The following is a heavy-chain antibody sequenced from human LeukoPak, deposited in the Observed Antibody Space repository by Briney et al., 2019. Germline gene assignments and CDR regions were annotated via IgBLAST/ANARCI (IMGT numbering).Heavy chain of an antibody. V-gene: IGHV1-2*06. CDR1: GYTFTGYY. CDR2: INPNSGGT. J-gene: IGHJ4*02. CDR3: ARDLDYYGSGSYGD. D-gene: IGHD3-10*01. Sequence: APVKVSCKASGYTFTGYYMHWVRQAPGQGLEWMGRINPNSGGTNYAQKFQGRVTMTRDTSISTAYMELSRLRSDDTAVYYCARDLDYYGSGSYGDWGQGTLVTVSS.